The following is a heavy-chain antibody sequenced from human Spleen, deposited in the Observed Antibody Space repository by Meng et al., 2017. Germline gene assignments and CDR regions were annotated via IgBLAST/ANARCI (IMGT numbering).Heavy chain of an antibody. CDR2: INHSGST. Sequence: GSLRLSCAVYGGSFSGYYWSWIRQPPGKGLEWIGEINHSGSTNYNPSLKSRVTISVDTSKNQFSLKLSSVTAADTAVYYCARGLTRSTAAAFGWGQGTLVTVSS. J-gene: IGHJ4*02. D-gene: IGHD6-13*01. V-gene: IGHV4-34*01. CDR1: GGSFSGYY. CDR3: ARGLTRSTAAAFG.